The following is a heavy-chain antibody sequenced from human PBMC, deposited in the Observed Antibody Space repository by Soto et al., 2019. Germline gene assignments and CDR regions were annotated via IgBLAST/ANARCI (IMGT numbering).Heavy chain of an antibody. D-gene: IGHD3-22*01. CDR3: ARIRAYYESSGYYY. J-gene: IGHJ4*02. CDR2: INSDGSST. CDR1: GFTFSSYW. Sequence: EVQLVESGGGLVQPGESLRLSCADSGFTFSSYWMHWVRQAPGKGLVWVSRINSDGSSTSYADSVKGRFTISRDNAKNTLYLHMNRLRAEDTAVYYCARIRAYYESSGYYYWGQGTLVTVSS. V-gene: IGHV3-74*01.